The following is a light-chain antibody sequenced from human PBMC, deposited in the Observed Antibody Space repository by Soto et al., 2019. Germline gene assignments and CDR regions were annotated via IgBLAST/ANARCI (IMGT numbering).Light chain of an antibody. J-gene: IGKJ1*01. CDR3: LQYNRTPLT. CDR2: GAS. V-gene: IGKV1-17*01. CDR1: QGIRYA. Sequence: DIQMTQSPSSLSASVGDRVTITCRASQGIRYALGWYQQKPGTAPKRLIYGASILQNGVPSRFGGSGSGTEFTLTISSLQPEDFATYYCLQYNRTPLTLGQGTKVDIK.